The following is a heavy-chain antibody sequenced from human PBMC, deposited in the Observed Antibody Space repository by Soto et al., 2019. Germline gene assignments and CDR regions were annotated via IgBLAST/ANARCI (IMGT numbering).Heavy chain of an antibody. CDR3: ARESCSSTSCYVDY. Sequence: SETLSLTCAVYGGSFSGYYWSWIRQPPGKGLEWIGEINHSGSTNYNPSLKSRVTISVDTSKNQFSLKLSSVTAADTAVYYCARESCSSTSCYVDYWGQGNLVTVSS. CDR2: INHSGST. J-gene: IGHJ4*02. D-gene: IGHD2-2*01. CDR1: GGSFSGYY. V-gene: IGHV4-34*01.